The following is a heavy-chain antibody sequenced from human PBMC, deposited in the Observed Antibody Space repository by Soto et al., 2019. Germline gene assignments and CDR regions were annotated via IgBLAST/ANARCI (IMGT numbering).Heavy chain of an antibody. J-gene: IGHJ6*02. D-gene: IGHD3-9*01. V-gene: IGHV4-4*07. CDR1: GGSISSYY. CDR3: ARDGPYYDILSFYYRVRHHYGMYF. CDR2: IYTSGST. Sequence: SETLSLTCTVSGGSISSYYWSWIRQPAGKGLEWIGRIYTSGSTNYNPSLKSRVTMSVDTSKNQFSLKLSSVTAADTAVYYCARDGPYYDILSFYYRVRHHYGMYFPGQ.